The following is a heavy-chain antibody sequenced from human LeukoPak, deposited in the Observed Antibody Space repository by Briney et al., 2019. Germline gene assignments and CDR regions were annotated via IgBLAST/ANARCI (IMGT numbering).Heavy chain of an antibody. CDR1: GYTFTSYG. CDR3: ARRIVATINNYYHYYMDV. D-gene: IGHD5-12*01. Sequence: ASVKVSCKASGYTFTSYGISWVRQAPGQGLEWMGWISAYNGNTNYAQKLQGRVTMTTDTSTSTAYMELRSLRSDDTAVYYCARRIVATINNYYHYYMDVWGKGTTVTVSS. CDR2: ISAYNGNT. V-gene: IGHV1-18*01. J-gene: IGHJ6*03.